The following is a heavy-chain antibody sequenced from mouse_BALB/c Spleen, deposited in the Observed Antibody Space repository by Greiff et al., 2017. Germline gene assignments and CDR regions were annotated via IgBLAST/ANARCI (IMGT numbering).Heavy chain of an antibody. CDR1: GFTFSSYT. Sequence: DVMLVESGGGLVKPGGSLKLSCAASGFTFSSYTMSWVRQTPEKRLEWVATISSGGSYTYYPDSVKGRFTISRDNAKNTLYLQMSSLKSEDTAMYYCTREESSGYVGYWGQGTTLTVSS. V-gene: IGHV5-6-4*01. J-gene: IGHJ2*01. CDR2: ISSGGSYT. D-gene: IGHD3-2*01. CDR3: TREESSGYVGY.